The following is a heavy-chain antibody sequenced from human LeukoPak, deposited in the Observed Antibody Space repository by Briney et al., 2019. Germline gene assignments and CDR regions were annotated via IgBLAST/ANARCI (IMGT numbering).Heavy chain of an antibody. D-gene: IGHD3-10*01. J-gene: IGHJ4*02. CDR1: GGTFSSYA. CDR2: IIPIFGTA. CDR3: ARAGYYYGSGSYYNYYFDY. V-gene: IGHV1-69*06. Sequence: ASVKVSCKASGGTFSSYAISWVRQAPGQGLEWMGGIIPIFGTANYAQKFQGRVTITADKSTSTAYMELSSLRSEDTAVYYCARAGYYYGSGSYYNYYFDYWGQGTLVTVSS.